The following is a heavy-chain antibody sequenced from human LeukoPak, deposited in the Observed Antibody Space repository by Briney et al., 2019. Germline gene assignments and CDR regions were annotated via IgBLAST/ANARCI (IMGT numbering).Heavy chain of an antibody. J-gene: IGHJ4*02. CDR3: ARSGYSNFDY. D-gene: IGHD3-3*01. CDR1: GSSLSSGSDY. CDR2: IYASGST. V-gene: IGHV4-61*02. Sequence: SQTLSLTCTVSGSSLSSGSDYWSWIRQSAGKGLERIGRIYASGSTNYNPSLKSRVTISVDTSKNQFSLKLSSVTAADTAVYYCARSGYSNFDYWGQGTLVTVSS.